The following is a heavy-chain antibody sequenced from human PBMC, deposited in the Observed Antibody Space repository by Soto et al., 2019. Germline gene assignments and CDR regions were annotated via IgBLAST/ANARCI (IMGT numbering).Heavy chain of an antibody. CDR2: IIPVFATP. J-gene: IGHJ4*02. V-gene: IGHV1-69*01. D-gene: IGHD6-6*01. CDR1: GDTFSNYV. Sequence: QVQLVQSGAEVKMPGSSVKVSCTASGDTFSNYVISWARQAPGQGLEWMGGIIPVFATPHYAQRFQGRVSITADESTRTVYMELSSLVSDDTAVYYCLREDRSSDYWGQGTLVIVSS. CDR3: LREDRSSDY.